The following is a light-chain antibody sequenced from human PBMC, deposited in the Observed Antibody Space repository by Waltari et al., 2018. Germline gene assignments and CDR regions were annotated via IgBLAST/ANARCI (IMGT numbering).Light chain of an antibody. CDR3: AAWDDNLTGPL. V-gene: IGLV1-47*01. J-gene: IGLJ3*02. CDR1: SPHIGGNF. Sequence: SVLTQPPSASGTPGQTVTIPRPGSSPHIGGNFVYWYQQLPGMAPQLLLYKNNQRPSGVPDRFSGSKSGTSASLAISGLRSDDEAEYYCAAWDDNLTGPLFGGGTKVTVL. CDR2: KNN.